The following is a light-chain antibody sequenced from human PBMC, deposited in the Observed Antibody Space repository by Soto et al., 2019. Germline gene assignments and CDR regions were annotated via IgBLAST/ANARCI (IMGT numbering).Light chain of an antibody. CDR2: AAS. Sequence: DIPMTQSPPSVSASVGDRVTITCRASRGISSWLAWYQQKPGKAPKLLIYAASSLQSGVPSRFTGSGSGTDFTLTINTLQPEDFATYYCQQTNSFPLTFGGGTKVEI. J-gene: IGKJ4*01. CDR1: RGISSW. V-gene: IGKV1-12*01. CDR3: QQTNSFPLT.